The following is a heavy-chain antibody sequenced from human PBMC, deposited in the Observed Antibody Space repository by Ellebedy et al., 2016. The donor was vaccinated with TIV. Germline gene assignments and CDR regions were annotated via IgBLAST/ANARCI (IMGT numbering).Heavy chain of an antibody. CDR2: INPSGRST. J-gene: IGHJ4*02. CDR3: AVDSSGWYLIDY. D-gene: IGHD6-19*01. V-gene: IGHV1-46*01. Sequence: AASVKVSCKASGYSLTSYYMNWVRQAPGQGLEWMGIINPSGRSTNYAQKLQGRVTMTTDTSTSTAYMELRSLRSDDTAVYYCAVDSSGWYLIDYWGQGTLVTVSS. CDR1: GYSLTSYY.